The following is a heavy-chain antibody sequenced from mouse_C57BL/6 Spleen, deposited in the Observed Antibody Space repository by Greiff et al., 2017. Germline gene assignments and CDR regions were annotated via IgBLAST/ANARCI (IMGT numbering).Heavy chain of an antibody. Sequence: QVQLKESGPGLVQPSQSLSITCTVSGFSLTSYGVHWVRQSPGKGLEWLGVIWRGGSTDYNAAFMSRLRITKDNSKSQVFFKMNSLQADDTAIYYCAKGMITRAMDYWGQGTSVTVSS. V-gene: IGHV2-5*01. CDR3: AKGMITRAMDY. CDR2: IWRGGST. CDR1: GFSLTSYG. D-gene: IGHD2-4*01. J-gene: IGHJ4*01.